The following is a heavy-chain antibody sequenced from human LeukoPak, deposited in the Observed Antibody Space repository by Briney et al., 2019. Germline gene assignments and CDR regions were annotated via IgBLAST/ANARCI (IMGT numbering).Heavy chain of an antibody. D-gene: IGHD3-3*02. Sequence: PGGSLRLSCAASGFTFSSHWMSWVRQAPGKGLEWVATIKHDGSEKHYEDSVKGRFTISRDNAKNSLYLQMNSLRAEDTAVYYCARGSSGGTFGYWGQGTLVTVSS. CDR1: GFTFSSHW. CDR2: IKHDGSEK. J-gene: IGHJ4*02. CDR3: ARGSSGGTFGY. V-gene: IGHV3-7*04.